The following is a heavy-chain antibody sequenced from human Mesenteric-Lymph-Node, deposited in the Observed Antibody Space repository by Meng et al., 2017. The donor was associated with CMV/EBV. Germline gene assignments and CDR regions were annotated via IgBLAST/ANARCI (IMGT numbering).Heavy chain of an antibody. D-gene: IGHD3-10*01. Sequence: SGYNFTSYDINGVRQATGQGLEWMGWMNPNSGNTGYAQKFQGRVTMTRNTSISTAYMELSSLRSEDTAVYYCARVRITMVRTNWFDPWGQGTLVTVSS. V-gene: IGHV1-8*01. J-gene: IGHJ5*02. CDR1: GYNFTSYD. CDR3: ARVRITMVRTNWFDP. CDR2: MNPNSGNT.